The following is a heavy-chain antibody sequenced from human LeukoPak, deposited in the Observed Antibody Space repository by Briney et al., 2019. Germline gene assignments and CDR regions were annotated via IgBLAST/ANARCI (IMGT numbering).Heavy chain of an antibody. D-gene: IGHD1-14*01. CDR2: IRYDGNQK. V-gene: IGHV3-30*02. J-gene: IGHJ4*02. Sequence: GGSLRLSCAASGFTFSSYGMHWVRQAPGKGLEWVAFIRYDGNQKYYADSVKGRFTISRDNSKKTLYLQMNSLRAEDTAVYYCARSEGKGVVDYWGQGTLVTVSS. CDR1: GFTFSSYG. CDR3: ARSEGKGVVDY.